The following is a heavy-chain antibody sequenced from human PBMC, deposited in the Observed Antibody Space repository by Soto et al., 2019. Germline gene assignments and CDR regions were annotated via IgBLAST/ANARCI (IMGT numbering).Heavy chain of an antibody. CDR3: ARQVVAAAALYYYGMDV. V-gene: IGHV5-10-1*01. J-gene: IGHJ6*02. Sequence: ESLQISCKGSGYSFTSYWISWVRQMPGKGLEWMGRIDPSDSYTNYSPSFQGHVTISADKSISTAYLQWSSLKASDTAMYYCARQVVAAAALYYYGMDVWGQGTTVTVSS. CDR1: GYSFTSYW. CDR2: IDPSDSYT. D-gene: IGHD6-13*01.